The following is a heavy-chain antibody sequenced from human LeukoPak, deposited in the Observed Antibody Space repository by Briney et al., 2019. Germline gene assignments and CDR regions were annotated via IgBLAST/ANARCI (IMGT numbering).Heavy chain of an antibody. CDR3: AKDHRYSSGWYYFDY. J-gene: IGHJ4*02. V-gene: IGHV3-23*01. Sequence: GGSLRLPCAASGFTFSSYAMSWVRQAPGKGLEWVSAISGSGGSTYYADSVKGRFTISRDNSKNTLYLQMNSLRAEDTAVYYCAKDHRYSSGWYYFDYWGQGTLVTVSS. D-gene: IGHD6-19*01. CDR1: GFTFSSYA. CDR2: ISGSGGST.